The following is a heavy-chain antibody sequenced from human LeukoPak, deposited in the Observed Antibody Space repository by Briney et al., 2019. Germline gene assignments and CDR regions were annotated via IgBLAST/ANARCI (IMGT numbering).Heavy chain of an antibody. CDR1: GGSISRYY. CDR2: IYTSGST. CDR3: ASESYAGDAFDI. Sequence: SETLSLTCTVSGGSISRYYWSWIRQPAGKGLEWIGRIYTSGSTNYNPSLKSRVTMSVDTSKNQFSLKLSSVTAADTAVYYCASESYAGDAFDIWGQGTMVTVSS. J-gene: IGHJ3*02. D-gene: IGHD2-8*01. V-gene: IGHV4-4*07.